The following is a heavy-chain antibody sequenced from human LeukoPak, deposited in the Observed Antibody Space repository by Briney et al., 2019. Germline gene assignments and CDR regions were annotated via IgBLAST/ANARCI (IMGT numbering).Heavy chain of an antibody. J-gene: IGHJ5*02. Sequence: GRSLRLSCAASGFNFSNYAMHWVRQDPGKGLEWVAVISYDGSNKYTADSVKGRFTISRDNPKNTLFLRMNSLRTEDTAVYFSARGQRNQLVLIGGWFDPWGQGTLVTVSS. V-gene: IGHV3-30*04. CDR3: ARGQRNQLVLIGGWFDP. CDR2: ISYDGSNK. CDR1: GFNFSNYA. D-gene: IGHD6-13*01.